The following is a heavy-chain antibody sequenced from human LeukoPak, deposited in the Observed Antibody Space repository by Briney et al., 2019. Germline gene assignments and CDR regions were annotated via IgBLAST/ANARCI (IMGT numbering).Heavy chain of an antibody. J-gene: IGHJ4*02. CDR2: IFYSGST. CDR1: GGSISSYY. Sequence: PSETLSLTCTVSGGSISSYYWSWIRQPPGKGLEWIGYIFYSGSTNYNPSLKSRVTISVDTSKNQFSLKLSSVTAADTAVYYCATSSPYYFDYWGQGTLVTVSS. V-gene: IGHV4-59*01. CDR3: ATSSPYYFDY.